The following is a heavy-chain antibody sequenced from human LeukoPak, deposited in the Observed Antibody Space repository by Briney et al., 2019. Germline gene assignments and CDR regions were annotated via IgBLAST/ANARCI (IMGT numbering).Heavy chain of an antibody. CDR1: GIIFSNYW. CDR3: ARGSSYGYGYYYMDV. J-gene: IGHJ6*03. Sequence: GGSLRLSCAASGIIFSNYWMHWVRQAPGKGLVWVSRINRDGSSTSYADSVKGRFTISRDNAKNTLYLQMNSLRAEDTALYYCARGSSYGYGYYYMDVWGKGTTVTVSS. CDR2: INRDGSST. V-gene: IGHV3-74*01. D-gene: IGHD5-18*01.